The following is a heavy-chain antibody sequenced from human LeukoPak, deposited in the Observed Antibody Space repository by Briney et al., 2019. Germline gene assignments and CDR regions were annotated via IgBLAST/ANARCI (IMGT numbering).Heavy chain of an antibody. CDR1: GGTFSSYA. CDR2: IIPILGIA. Sequence: ASVRVSCKASGGTFSSYAISWVRQAPGQGLEWMGRIIPILGIANYAQKFQGRVTITADKSTSTAYMELSRLRSDDTAVYYCARGGVYDFWSGYLNFDYWGQGTLVTVSS. V-gene: IGHV1-69*04. D-gene: IGHD3-3*01. J-gene: IGHJ4*02. CDR3: ARGGVYDFWSGYLNFDY.